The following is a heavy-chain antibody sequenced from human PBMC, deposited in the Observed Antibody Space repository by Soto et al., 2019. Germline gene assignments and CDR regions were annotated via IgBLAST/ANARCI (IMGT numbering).Heavy chain of an antibody. CDR2: INRISNEI. CDR1: GFTFSSYS. Sequence: GGSLRLSCAASGFTFSSYSMNWVRQAPGKGLEWVSYINRISNEIYYVDSVKGRFTISSDNAKSSLYLEMNSLRDEDTAVYYCARDSGYAFDLWGQGTMVTVSS. V-gene: IGHV3-48*02. J-gene: IGHJ3*01. D-gene: IGHD5-12*01. CDR3: ARDSGYAFDL.